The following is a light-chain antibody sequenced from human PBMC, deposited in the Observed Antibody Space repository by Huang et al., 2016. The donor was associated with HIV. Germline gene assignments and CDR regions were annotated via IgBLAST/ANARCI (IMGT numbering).Light chain of an antibody. CDR3: QQYNDWYPLT. V-gene: IGKV3-15*01. J-gene: IGKJ4*01. Sequence: EIVMTQSPATLSVSPGERATLSCRASQSISSYLAWYQQRPGQAPSLLIYGASTRAAGVPARFSGSGSGTEFTLTISSLQSEDFALYYCQQYNDWYPLTFGGGTKVEIK. CDR1: QSISSY. CDR2: GAS.